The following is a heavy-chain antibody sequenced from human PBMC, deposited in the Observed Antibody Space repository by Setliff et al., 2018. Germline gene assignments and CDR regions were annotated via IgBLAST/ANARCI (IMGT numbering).Heavy chain of an antibody. CDR1: GYTFTSFW. V-gene: IGHV1-2*02. CDR2: INPNSGGA. Sequence: ASVKVSCKASGYTFTSFWLHWVRQTPGQGLEWMGWINPNSGGANYAQKFQGRVTMAWDASITTAYLDLSRLTSDDTASYYCAGVDVLTASPFWGLGTRVTVSS. D-gene: IGHD3-9*01. CDR3: AGVDVLTASPF. J-gene: IGHJ4*02.